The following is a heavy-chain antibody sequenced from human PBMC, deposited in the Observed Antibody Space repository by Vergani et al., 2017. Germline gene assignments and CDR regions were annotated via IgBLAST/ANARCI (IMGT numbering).Heavy chain of an antibody. Sequence: QVQLQESGPGLVRPSETLSLTCTVSGGSLSGYAWNWIRQTPGEGLEWIGYVEDSGYFNYNPALKTRVSMSSDTSNNQFSLMLISVTVADTAVYYCARSIVSRNPPDYFDNWGQGTLVTVSS. CDR1: GGSLSGYA. D-gene: IGHD1-14*01. J-gene: IGHJ4*02. CDR3: ARSIVSRNPPDYFDN. CDR2: VEDSGYF. V-gene: IGHV4-59*01.